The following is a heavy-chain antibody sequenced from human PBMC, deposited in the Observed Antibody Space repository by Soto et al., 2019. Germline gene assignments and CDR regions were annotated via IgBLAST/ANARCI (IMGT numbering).Heavy chain of an antibody. CDR2: IIPIIGII. D-gene: IGHD4-4*01. CDR1: GGTFSTYT. J-gene: IGHJ5*02. CDR3: AGDPDSSYNDSHASSYP. Sequence: QVQLVQSGAEVKKPGSSVKVSCKASGGTFSTYTITWVRQAPGQGLEWMGRIIPIIGIINYAQEFQGRVTISAAKFTGTAYLELTGLRSDDTAVYYCAGDPDSSYNDSHASSYPWGQGTLVTVSA. V-gene: IGHV1-69*08.